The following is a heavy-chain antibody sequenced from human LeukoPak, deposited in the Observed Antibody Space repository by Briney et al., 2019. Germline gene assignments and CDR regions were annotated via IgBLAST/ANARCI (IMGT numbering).Heavy chain of an antibody. D-gene: IGHD5-18*01. CDR2: IYHSGST. Sequence: SGTLSLTCAVSGGSISSSNWWSWVRQPPGKGLEWIGEIYHSGSTNYNPSLKSRVTISVDKSKNQFSLKLTSVTAADTAVYYCGRDRRGYSYSYYFDYWGQGTLVTVSS. CDR3: GRDRRGYSYSYYFDY. CDR1: GGSISSSNW. J-gene: IGHJ4*02. V-gene: IGHV4-4*02.